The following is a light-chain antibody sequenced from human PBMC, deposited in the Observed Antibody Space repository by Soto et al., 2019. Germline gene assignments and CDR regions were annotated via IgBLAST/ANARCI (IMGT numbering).Light chain of an antibody. CDR3: MQALQTQYT. CDR1: HSLLHSNGYNY. Sequence: DIVLSQSPLSLPVTPGEQASISCRSSHSLLHSNGYNYLDWYLQKSGQSPQLLIYLGSNRASGVPERFSGSRSGTDFTLKISRVEAEDVGVYYCMQALQTQYTFCQGTKLQSK. CDR2: LGS. V-gene: IGKV2-28*01. J-gene: IGKJ2*01.